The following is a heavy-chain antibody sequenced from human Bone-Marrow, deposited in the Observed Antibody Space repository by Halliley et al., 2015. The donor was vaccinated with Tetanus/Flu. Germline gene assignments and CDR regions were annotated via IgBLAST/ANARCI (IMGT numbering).Heavy chain of an antibody. J-gene: IGHJ4*03. CDR2: TYYRSRGYY. Sequence: RTYYRSRGYYDYAASVKSRITINPDTSKNQFSLQLNSVTPEDTAVYYRARDPNSSGWFGLDYWGQGTLVTVSS. CDR3: ARDPNSSGWFGLDY. D-gene: IGHD6-19*01. V-gene: IGHV6-1*01.